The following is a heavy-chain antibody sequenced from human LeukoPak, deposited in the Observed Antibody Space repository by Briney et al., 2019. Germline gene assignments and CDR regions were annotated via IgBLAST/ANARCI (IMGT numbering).Heavy chain of an antibody. V-gene: IGHV4-61*01. D-gene: IGHD7-27*01. CDR1: GGSVSSGTYF. CDR2: IHYSVTT. CDR3: ARWGTY. Sequence: SETLSLTCTVSGGSVSSGTYFWTWVRQPPGEGLEWIGHIHYSVTTNYNPSLKSRVTMSLDTSKNQFSLKLTSVTAADTAIYFCARWGTYWGQGILVTVSS. J-gene: IGHJ4*02.